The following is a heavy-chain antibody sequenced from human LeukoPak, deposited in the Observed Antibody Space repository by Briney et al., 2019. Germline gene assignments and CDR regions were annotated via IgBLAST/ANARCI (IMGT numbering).Heavy chain of an antibody. CDR2: ISYDGGGS. D-gene: IGHD6-19*01. Sequence: PGRSLRLSCAASRYTFSSYTLHWVRQAPGKGLEWVAAISYDGGGSYYADSVKGRFTVSRDNSKNTLYLQMNSLRPEDTAVYSCARDGPSYRSGSYFDNWGQGALVTVSS. J-gene: IGHJ4*02. CDR1: RYTFSSYT. V-gene: IGHV3-30-3*01. CDR3: ARDGPSYRSGSYFDN.